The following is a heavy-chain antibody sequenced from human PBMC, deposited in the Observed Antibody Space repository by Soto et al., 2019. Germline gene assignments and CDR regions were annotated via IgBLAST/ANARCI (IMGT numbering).Heavy chain of an antibody. V-gene: IGHV3-48*02. CDR2: ISSSSSTI. D-gene: IGHD3-22*01. CDR1: GVTFSSYS. J-gene: IGHJ4*02. Sequence: PGEFLKISCAASGVTFSSYSMNWVRQAPGKGLEWVSYISSSSSTIYYADSVKGRFTISRDNAKNSLYLQMNSLRDEDTAVYYCEREAYHYDSSGYHDYWGQGTLVTVSS. CDR3: EREAYHYDSSGYHDY.